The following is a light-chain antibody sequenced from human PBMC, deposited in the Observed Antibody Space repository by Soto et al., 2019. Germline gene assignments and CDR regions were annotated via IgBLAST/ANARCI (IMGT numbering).Light chain of an antibody. Sequence: EIVFTHSPFTLSLSPVERATLSFMASQSVSSSYLAWYQQKPGQAPRLLIYCASSRATGIPDRFSGSGSGTDFTLTISRLEPEDFAVYYCQKYGSSPINFGQGTRLAIK. V-gene: IGKV3-20*01. CDR2: CAS. CDR1: QSVSSSY. J-gene: IGKJ5*01. CDR3: QKYGSSPIN.